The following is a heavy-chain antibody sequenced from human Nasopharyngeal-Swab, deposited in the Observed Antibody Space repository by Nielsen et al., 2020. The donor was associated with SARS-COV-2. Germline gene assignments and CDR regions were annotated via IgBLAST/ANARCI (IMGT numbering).Heavy chain of an antibody. CDR3: ARDTVYYGGSRYLPWF. Sequence: GASLKISCVASGFTFSGYPMHWVRQAPGTGLEWVAVVTYDGTNTYYADSVKGRFTISRDNSKKTLYLQMNSLSAEDPDGYYCARDTVYYGGSRYLPWFGGQGTLVAVSS. V-gene: IGHV3-30-3*01. D-gene: IGHD3-22*01. CDR1: GFTFSGYP. CDR2: VTYDGTNT. J-gene: IGHJ4*02.